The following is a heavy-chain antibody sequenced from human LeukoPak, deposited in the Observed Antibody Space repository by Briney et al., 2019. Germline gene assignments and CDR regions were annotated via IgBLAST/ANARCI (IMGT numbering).Heavy chain of an antibody. J-gene: IGHJ4*02. D-gene: IGHD2-15*01. CDR3: AKDRWGSGGSGGGDY. CDR1: GFTFSSYA. CDR2: INKSGGST. Sequence: GGSLRLSCAASGFTFSSYAMTWVRQAPGRGLEWVSVINKSGGSTYYADSVKGRFTISRDNSKNTLYLQMNSLRAEDTAVYYCAKDRWGSGGSGGGDYWGQGTLVTVSS. V-gene: IGHV3-23*01.